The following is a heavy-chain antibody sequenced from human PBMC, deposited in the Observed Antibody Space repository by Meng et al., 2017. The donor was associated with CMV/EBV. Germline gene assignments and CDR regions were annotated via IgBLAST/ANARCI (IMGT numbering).Heavy chain of an antibody. Sequence: GESLKISCAASGFTFSSYSMNWVRQAPGKGLEWVSSISSSSSYIYYADSVKDRFTISRDNAKNSLYLQMNSLRAEDTAVYYCARLNWNYDAFDIWGQGTMVTVSS. J-gene: IGHJ3*02. CDR3: ARLNWNYDAFDI. CDR1: GFTFSSYS. D-gene: IGHD1-7*01. CDR2: ISSSSSYI. V-gene: IGHV3-21*01.